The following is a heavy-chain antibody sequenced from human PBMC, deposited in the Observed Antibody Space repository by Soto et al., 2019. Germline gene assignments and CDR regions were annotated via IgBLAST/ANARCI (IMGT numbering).Heavy chain of an antibody. Sequence: GGSLRLSCAASGFTFSSYAMHWVRQAPGKGLEWVAVISYDGSNKYYADSVKGRFTISRDNSKNTLYLQMNSLRAEDTAVYYCASGKYYDSSGYSPPPHWGQGPLDTVS. J-gene: IGHJ4*02. CDR2: ISYDGSNK. V-gene: IGHV3-30-3*01. CDR3: ASGKYYDSSGYSPPPH. CDR1: GFTFSSYA. D-gene: IGHD3-22*01.